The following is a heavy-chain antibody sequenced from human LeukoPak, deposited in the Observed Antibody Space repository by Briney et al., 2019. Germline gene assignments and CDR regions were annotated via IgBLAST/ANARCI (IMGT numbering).Heavy chain of an antibody. CDR1: GGSISSYY. J-gene: IGHJ5*02. CDR2: NYYSGSS. CDR3: ARFRTTFGELNH. D-gene: IGHD3-10*01. V-gene: IGHV4-59*01. Sequence: SETLSLTCTVSGGSISSYYWSWIRQPPGKGLEWIGYNYYSGSSNYNPSLKSRVTISVDTSKNQFSLKLSSMTAADTAVYYCARFRTTFGELNHWGQGTLVTVSS.